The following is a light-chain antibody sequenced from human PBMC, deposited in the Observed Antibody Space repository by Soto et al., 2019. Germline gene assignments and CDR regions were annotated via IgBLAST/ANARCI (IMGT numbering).Light chain of an antibody. CDR3: AAWDDSLNGYV. Sequence: QSVLTQPPSASGTPGQRVTISCSGSSSNIGSNTVNWYQQLPGTAPKLLIYSNNQRPSGVPDRFSGYKSGTSASLAISGLQSEDEADYYCAAWDDSLNGYVFGTVTKVTVL. CDR1: SSNIGSNT. V-gene: IGLV1-44*01. J-gene: IGLJ1*01. CDR2: SNN.